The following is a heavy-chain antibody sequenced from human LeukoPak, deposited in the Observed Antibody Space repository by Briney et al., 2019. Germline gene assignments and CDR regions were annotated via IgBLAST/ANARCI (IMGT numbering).Heavy chain of an antibody. CDR3: AREAIAVAGNWFDP. V-gene: IGHV3-11*04. CDR2: ISSSGSTI. CDR1: GFTFSDYY. D-gene: IGHD6-19*01. Sequence: GGSLRLSCAASGFTFSDYYMSWIRQAPGKGLEWVSYISSSGSTIYYADSVKGRFTISRDNAKNSLYLQMSSLRAEDTAVYYCAREAIAVAGNWFDPWGQGTLVTVSS. J-gene: IGHJ5*02.